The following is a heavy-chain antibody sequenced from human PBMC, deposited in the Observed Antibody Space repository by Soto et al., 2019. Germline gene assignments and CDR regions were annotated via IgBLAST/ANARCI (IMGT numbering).Heavy chain of an antibody. CDR3: AKDRVVAAAGPTKFYGMDV. CDR2: ISGSGDST. J-gene: IGHJ6*02. CDR1: GFTFSSYA. Sequence: EVQLLESGGGLVQPGGSLRLSCAASGFTFSSYAMSWVRQAPGKGLEWVSVISGSGDSTYYADSVRGRFTISRDNDKNTLYLPMNSLRAEDAAVYYCAKDRVVAAAGPTKFYGMDVWGQGTTVTVSS. D-gene: IGHD6-13*01. V-gene: IGHV3-23*01.